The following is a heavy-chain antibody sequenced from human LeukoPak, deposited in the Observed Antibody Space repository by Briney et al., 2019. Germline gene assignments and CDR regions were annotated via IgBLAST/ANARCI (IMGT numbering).Heavy chain of an antibody. J-gene: IGHJ2*01. Sequence: GGSLRLSCAASGFTFSDYYMSWIRQAPGKGRGWVSYISSSGSTIYYADSVKGRFTISRDNAKNSLYLQMNSLRAEDTAVYYCARFIVGAVTRYFDLWGRGTLVTVSS. D-gene: IGHD1-26*01. CDR3: ARFIVGAVTRYFDL. CDR1: GFTFSDYY. V-gene: IGHV3-11*01. CDR2: ISSSGSTI.